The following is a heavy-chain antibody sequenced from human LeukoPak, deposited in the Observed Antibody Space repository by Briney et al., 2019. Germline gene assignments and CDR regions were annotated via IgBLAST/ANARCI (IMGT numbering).Heavy chain of an antibody. Sequence: ALVKASCKASGYTFTSYFVNSVRQAPSHGLEWLGWINPNGGGTNYAQKCQGRVTMTRDTSISTAYMELSRLRSDDTAVYSCARSQGSWSDAFDIWGRGTMVTVSS. D-gene: IGHD6-13*01. J-gene: IGHJ3*02. CDR2: INPNGGGT. V-gene: IGHV1-2*02. CDR1: GYTFTSYF. CDR3: ARSQGSWSDAFDI.